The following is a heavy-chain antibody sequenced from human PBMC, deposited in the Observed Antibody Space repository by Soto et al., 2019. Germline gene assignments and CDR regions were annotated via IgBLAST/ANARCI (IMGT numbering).Heavy chain of an antibody. Sequence: LSYTASGFTFRSYARRWVRQAPGKGLEWVAVISYDGSNKYYADSVKGRFTISRDNSKNTLYLQMNSLRAEDTAVYYCAREKEGYYDSSGYLGYWGQGTLVTVSS. CDR3: AREKEGYYDSSGYLGY. J-gene: IGHJ4*02. CDR2: ISYDGSNK. V-gene: IGHV3-30-3*01. D-gene: IGHD3-22*01. CDR1: GFTFRSYA.